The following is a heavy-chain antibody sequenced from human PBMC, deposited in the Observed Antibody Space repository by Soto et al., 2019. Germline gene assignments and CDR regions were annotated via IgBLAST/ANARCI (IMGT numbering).Heavy chain of an antibody. Sequence: EVQLLESGGGLVQPGGSLRLSCAASGFTFSSYAMSWVRQAPGKGLEWVSAISGSGGSTYYAHSVKGRFTISRDNSKNTLYLQMNSLRAEDTAVYYCAKDLPTYYYDSSGYYSDYWGQGTLVTVSS. V-gene: IGHV3-23*01. D-gene: IGHD3-22*01. J-gene: IGHJ4*02. CDR3: AKDLPTYYYDSSGYYSDY. CDR1: GFTFSSYA. CDR2: ISGSGGST.